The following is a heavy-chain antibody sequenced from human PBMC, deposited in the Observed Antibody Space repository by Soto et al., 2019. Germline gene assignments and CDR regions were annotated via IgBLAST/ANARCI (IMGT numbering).Heavy chain of an antibody. V-gene: IGHV3-23*01. CDR2: ISGSGGST. CDR1: GFTFSSYA. J-gene: IGHJ6*02. D-gene: IGHD3-10*01. CDR3: AKDWGFGEYNSQYYYYYYGMDV. Sequence: EVQLLESGGGLVQPGGSLRLSCAASGFTFSSYAMSWVRQAPGEGLEWVSAISGSGGSTYYADSVKGRFTIPRDNSKNTLYLQMNSLRAEDTAVYYCAKDWGFGEYNSQYYYYYYGMDVWGQGTTVTVSS.